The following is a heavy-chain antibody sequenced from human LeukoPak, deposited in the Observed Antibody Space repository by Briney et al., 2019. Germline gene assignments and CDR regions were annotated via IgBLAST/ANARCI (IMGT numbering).Heavy chain of an antibody. CDR1: GYTFTSYD. CDR2: MNPNSGNT. D-gene: IGHD5-24*01. J-gene: IGHJ4*02. CDR3: ARGFQLATMTLDDY. V-gene: IGHV1-8*01. Sequence: ASVKVSCKASGYTFTSYDINWVRQATGQGLEWMGWMNPNSGNTGYAQKFQGRVTMTRNTSISTAYMELSSLRSEDTAVYYCARGFQLATMTLDDYWGQGTLVTVSS.